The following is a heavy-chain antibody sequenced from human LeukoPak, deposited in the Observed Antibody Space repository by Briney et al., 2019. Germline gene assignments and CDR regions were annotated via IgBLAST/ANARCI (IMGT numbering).Heavy chain of an antibody. CDR3: ARGETSIYYYYMDV. Sequence: ASVKVSFKASGYTFTSYGIYWVRQAPAQGLEWMGWISAYNGNTNYAQKLQGRVTMTTDISTGTAYMELRSLRSDDTAVYYCARGETSIYYYYMDVWGKGTTVTVSS. V-gene: IGHV1-18*01. D-gene: IGHD2/OR15-2a*01. CDR1: GYTFTSYG. J-gene: IGHJ6*03. CDR2: ISAYNGNT.